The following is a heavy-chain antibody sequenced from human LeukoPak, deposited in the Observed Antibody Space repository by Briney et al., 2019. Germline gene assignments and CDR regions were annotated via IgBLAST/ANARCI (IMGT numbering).Heavy chain of an antibody. D-gene: IGHD3/OR15-3a*01. CDR1: GGSLSSYY. J-gene: IGHJ5*01. CDR3: ARHGRFTDGWFDY. CDR2: IYYTGST. V-gene: IGHV4-59*08. Sequence: SETLSLTCTVSGGSLSSYYWTWMRQPPGKGLEWIGYIYYTGSTKYSPSLESRVTISLDTPKNQFSLNLYSVTAADTAVYYCARHGRFTDGWFDYWGQGALVTVSS.